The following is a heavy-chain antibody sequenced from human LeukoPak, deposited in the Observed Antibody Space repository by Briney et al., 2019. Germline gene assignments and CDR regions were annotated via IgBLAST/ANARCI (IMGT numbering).Heavy chain of an antibody. CDR2: IYSGGNT. V-gene: IGHV3-66*01. D-gene: IGHD6-13*01. CDR1: GFSVSSNH. J-gene: IGHJ4*02. CDR3: ARGIAAAGIVGVFDY. Sequence: GGSLRLSGAASGFSVSSNHMSWVRQAPGKGLGWVSGIYSGGNTHYADSVKGRFTISRDNSKNTLYLQMNSLRAEDTAVYYCARGIAAAGIVGVFDYWGQGTLVTVSS.